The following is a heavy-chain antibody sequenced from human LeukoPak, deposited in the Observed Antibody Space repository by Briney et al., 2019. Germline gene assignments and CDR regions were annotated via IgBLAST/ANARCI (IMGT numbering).Heavy chain of an antibody. J-gene: IGHJ5*02. V-gene: IGHV4-39*07. D-gene: IGHD2/OR15-2a*01. CDR2: IYYSGST. Sequence: SETLSLTCTVSGGSISSSSYYWGWIRQPPGKGLEWIGSIYYSGSTYYNPSLKSRVTISVDTSKNQFSLKLSSVTAADTAVYYCARRGFFLNWFDPWGQGTLVTVSS. CDR3: ARRGFFLNWFDP. CDR1: GGSISSSSYY.